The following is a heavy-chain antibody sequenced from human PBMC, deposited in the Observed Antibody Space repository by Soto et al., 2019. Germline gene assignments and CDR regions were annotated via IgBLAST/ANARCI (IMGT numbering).Heavy chain of an antibody. CDR3: VKEPYRLIGGTMGRGDY. J-gene: IGHJ4*02. V-gene: IGHV3-64D*06. D-gene: IGHD1-1*01. Sequence: PGGSLKLACAAPGFTLSSYVMHWVGQAPGKGLEYVSAISSNGGSTYYADSVKGRFTISRDNSKNTLYLQMSSLRAEDTAVYYCVKEPYRLIGGTMGRGDYWGQATLVTVSS. CDR1: GFTLSSYV. CDR2: ISSNGGST.